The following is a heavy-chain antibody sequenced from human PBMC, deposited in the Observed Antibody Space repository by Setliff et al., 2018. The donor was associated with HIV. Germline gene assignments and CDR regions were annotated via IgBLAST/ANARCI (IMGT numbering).Heavy chain of an antibody. CDR2: ITQSGST. D-gene: IGHD3-22*01. CDR1: GGSISSVNYY. Sequence: SETLSLTCTVSGGSISSVNYYWSWIRQHPGKGLEWIGYITQSGSTYHNPSLKSRATLSLGTSKNQFSLRLSSVTAADTAVYYCARDNVETGGSGYAFDYWGQGALVTVSS. CDR3: ARDNVETGGSGYAFDY. J-gene: IGHJ4*02. V-gene: IGHV4-31*03.